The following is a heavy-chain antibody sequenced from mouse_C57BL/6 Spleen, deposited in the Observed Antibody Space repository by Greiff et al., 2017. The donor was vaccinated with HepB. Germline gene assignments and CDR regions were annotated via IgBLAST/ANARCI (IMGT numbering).Heavy chain of an antibody. D-gene: IGHD1-1*01. CDR3: SNYYGSGYGFAD. CDR1: GYTFTSYW. V-gene: IGHV1-50*01. CDR2: IDPSDSYT. J-gene: IGHJ3*01. Sequence: QVQLQQPGAELVKPGASVKLSCKASGYTFTSYWMQWVKQRPGQGLEWIGEIDPSDSYTNYNQKFKGKATLTVDTSSSTAYMQLSSLTSEDCAFYYCSNYYGSGYGFADWGQGTRVTVSA.